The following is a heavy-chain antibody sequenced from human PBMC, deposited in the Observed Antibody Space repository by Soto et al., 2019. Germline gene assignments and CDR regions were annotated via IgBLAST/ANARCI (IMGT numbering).Heavy chain of an antibody. D-gene: IGHD3-10*01. V-gene: IGHV4-61*01. J-gene: IGHJ6*02. CDR1: GGSVSTGSNF. CDR3: MRAHESGDFYGMSV. Sequence: SETLSLTCAVSGGSVSTGSNFWGCIRQPPEKGLEFIGYIYRGGSSNLNPSLKSRVALSIETSRNQFSLTLRSVTAADTAVYYCMRAHESGDFYGMSVWGPGTTVTVSS. CDR2: IYRGGSS.